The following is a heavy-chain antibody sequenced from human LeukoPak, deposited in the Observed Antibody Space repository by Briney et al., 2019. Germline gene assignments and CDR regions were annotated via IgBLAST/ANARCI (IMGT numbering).Heavy chain of an antibody. V-gene: IGHV3-21*01. CDR1: GFTFSSYS. CDR2: ISSSSSYV. D-gene: IGHD5-12*01. CDR3: ASTRSGYLFDY. J-gene: IGHJ4*02. Sequence: GGSLRLSCAASGFTFSSYSMNWVRQAPGKGLEWVSSISSSSSYVYYADSVKGRFTISRDNAKNSLYLQMNSLITEDTAVYYCASTRSGYLFDYWGQGTLVTVSS.